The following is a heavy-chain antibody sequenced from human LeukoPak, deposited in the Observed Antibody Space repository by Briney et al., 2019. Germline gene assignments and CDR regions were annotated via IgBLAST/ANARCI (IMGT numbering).Heavy chain of an antibody. CDR2: IIPIFGTA. CDR3: ARGGTTGTSKSRFDP. V-gene: IGHV1-69*06. J-gene: IGHJ5*02. D-gene: IGHD1-1*01. CDR1: GGTFSSYA. Sequence: SVKVSCKASGGTFSSYAISWVRQAPGQGLEWMGEIIPIFGTANYAQKFQGRVTITADKSTSTAYMELSSLRSEDTAVYYCARGGTTGTSKSRFDPWGQGTLVTVSS.